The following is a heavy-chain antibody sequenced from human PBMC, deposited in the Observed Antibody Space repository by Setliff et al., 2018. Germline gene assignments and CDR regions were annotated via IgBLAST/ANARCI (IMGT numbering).Heavy chain of an antibody. CDR2: INSDGSST. V-gene: IGHV3-74*01. J-gene: IGHJ6*03. CDR3: ARGPGKHSAYYYYYYMDV. CDR1: GFTLSSYW. Sequence: GGSLRLSCAASGFTLSSYWMHWVRQAPGKGLVWVSRINSDGSSTSYADSVKGRFTISRDNAKNTLYLQMNSLRAEDTAVYYCARGPGKHSAYYYYYYMDVWGKGTTVTVSS.